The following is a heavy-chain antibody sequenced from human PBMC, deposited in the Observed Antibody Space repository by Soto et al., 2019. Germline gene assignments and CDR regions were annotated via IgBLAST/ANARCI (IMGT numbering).Heavy chain of an antibody. J-gene: IGHJ5*02. CDR2: ISTYNGNT. V-gene: IGHV1-18*01. D-gene: IGHD5-18*01. CDR1: GYTFTSYG. CDR3: ARDGRGTGMGFTAGDWFAP. Sequence: QVQLVQSGPEVKKPGASVKVSCKASGYTFTSYGISSVRQAPGQGLEWMGWISTYNGNTNYAQKLQGRVTMTTDTSTSRASMGLRSLRSDDTAVYYCARDGRGTGMGFTAGDWFAPWGQGTLVTVSS.